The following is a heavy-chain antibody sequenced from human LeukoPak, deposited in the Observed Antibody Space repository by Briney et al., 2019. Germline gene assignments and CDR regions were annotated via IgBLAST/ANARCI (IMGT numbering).Heavy chain of an antibody. J-gene: IGHJ4*02. V-gene: IGHV4-31*03. CDR3: ARGWNDVDYFDY. Sequence: PSETLSLTCTVSGGSISSGGYYWSWIRQHPGKGLEWIGYIYYSGSTYYNPSLKSRVTISVDTSKNQFSLKLSSVTAADTAVYYCARGWNDVDYFDYWGQGTLVTVSS. CDR2: IYYSGST. CDR1: GGSISSGGYY. D-gene: IGHD1-1*01.